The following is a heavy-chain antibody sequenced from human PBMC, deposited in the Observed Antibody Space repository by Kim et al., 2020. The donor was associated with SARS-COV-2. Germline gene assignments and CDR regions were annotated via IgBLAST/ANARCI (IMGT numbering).Heavy chain of an antibody. V-gene: IGHV3-23*01. D-gene: IGHD1-26*01. CDR1: GFTFSSYA. CDR2: ISGSGDTT. J-gene: IGHJ4*02. Sequence: GGSLRLSCAASGFTFSSYAMNWVRQAPGKGLEWVSGISGSGDTTYYADSVKGRFTISRDNSKNTLCLQMNGLRAEDTAIYYCAKRNADGYSGSYQTLDSWGQGTLVTVSS. CDR3: AKRNADGYSGSYQTLDS.